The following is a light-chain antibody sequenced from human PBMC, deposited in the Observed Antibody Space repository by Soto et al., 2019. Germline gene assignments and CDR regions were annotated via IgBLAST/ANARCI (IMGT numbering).Light chain of an antibody. CDR3: QHYSNWPPWT. CDR1: QSVGSN. Sequence: EIVMTQSPGTVSVSRGERATLSCRVSQSVGSNLAWYQQKPGQAPRLLIYGASTRATGIPVRFTGSGSGTEFTLTISSLQSEDFALYYCQHYSNWPPWTFGRGTKVDIK. J-gene: IGKJ1*01. V-gene: IGKV3-15*01. CDR2: GAS.